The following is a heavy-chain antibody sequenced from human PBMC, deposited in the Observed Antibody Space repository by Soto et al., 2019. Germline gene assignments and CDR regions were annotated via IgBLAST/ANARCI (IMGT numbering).Heavy chain of an antibody. Sequence: GSLRLSCEVSGFPFSTYAMNWVRQAPGQVLEWVSGISGSGTVTYYAESVKGRFTASRDNSRNTVFLQMNSLTVDDTAVYFCAKILRPSIPMMLVAPFDTWGQWSLVTVSS. J-gene: IGHJ4*02. D-gene: IGHD2-21*01. CDR2: ISGSGTVT. V-gene: IGHV3-23*01. CDR1: GFPFSTYA. CDR3: AKILRPSIPMMLVAPFDT.